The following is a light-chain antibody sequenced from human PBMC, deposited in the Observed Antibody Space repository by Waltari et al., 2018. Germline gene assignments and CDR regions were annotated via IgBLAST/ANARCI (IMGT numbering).Light chain of an antibody. CDR1: SSDVGGYNS. V-gene: IGLV2-14*03. CDR3: TSFTSITTYV. Sequence: QSALTQPASVSGSPGQSITISCTGTSSDVGGYNSVPWFQQHPGKVPKLLIYDVTHRPSGVSNRFSGSKSGDTASLTISGLQAEDEADYYCTSFTSITTYVFGTGTKVTVL. J-gene: IGLJ1*01. CDR2: DVT.